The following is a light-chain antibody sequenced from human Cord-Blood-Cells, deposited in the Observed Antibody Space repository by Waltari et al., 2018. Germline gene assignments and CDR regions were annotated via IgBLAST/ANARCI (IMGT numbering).Light chain of an antibody. V-gene: IGLV2-23*01. CDR1: SSAVGSYNL. CDR2: EGS. J-gene: IGLJ1*01. CDR3: CSYAGSSTFYV. Sequence: QSALTQPASVSGSPGQSITISCTGTSSAVGSYNLVSWYQQHPGKAPKLMICEGSKRPSGVSNRFSGSKSGNTASLTISGLQAEDEADYYCCSYAGSSTFYVFGTGTKVTVL.